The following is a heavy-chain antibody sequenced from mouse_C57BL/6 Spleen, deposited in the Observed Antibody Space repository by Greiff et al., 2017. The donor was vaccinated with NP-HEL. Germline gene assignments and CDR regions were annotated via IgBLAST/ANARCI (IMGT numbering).Heavy chain of an antibody. J-gene: IGHJ1*03. Sequence: QVQLQQSGAELVKPGASVKMSCKASGYTFTSYWITWVKQRPGQGLEWIGDIYPGSGSTNYNEKFKSKATLTVDTSSSTAYMQLSSLTSEDSAVYYCARCGTWYFDVWGTGTTVTVSS. CDR2: IYPGSGST. D-gene: IGHD1-1*01. CDR1: GYTFTSYW. V-gene: IGHV1-55*01. CDR3: ARCGTWYFDV.